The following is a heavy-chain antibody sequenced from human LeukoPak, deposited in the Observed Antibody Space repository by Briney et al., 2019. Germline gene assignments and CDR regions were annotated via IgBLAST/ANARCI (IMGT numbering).Heavy chain of an antibody. CDR1: GFTFSSYS. J-gene: IGHJ4*02. CDR2: ISSSSSYI. V-gene: IGHV3-21*04. Sequence: GGSLRLSCAASGFTFSSYSMNWVRQAPGKGLEWVSSISSSSSYIYYPDSVQGRFTISRDNSKNTLYLQMNSLRGDDTAIYYCAKSQAGVNAPLDYWGQGTLVTVSS. CDR3: AKSQAGVNAPLDY. D-gene: IGHD3-10*01.